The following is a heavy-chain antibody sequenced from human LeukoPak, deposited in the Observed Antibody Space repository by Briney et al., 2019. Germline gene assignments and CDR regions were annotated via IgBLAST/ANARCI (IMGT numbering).Heavy chain of an antibody. D-gene: IGHD6-19*01. CDR2: ISSSRDI. CDR1: GFNISTNS. CDR3: AGGDGWLTAN. V-gene: IGHV3-21*01. Sequence: PGGSLRLSWAAYGFNISTNSMNWDRQTPGKGLEWVSSISSSRDIYYADSVKGRFTISRDNAKNSLYLQMNSLRAEDTAVYYCAGGDGWLTANWGQGTLVTVSS. J-gene: IGHJ4*02.